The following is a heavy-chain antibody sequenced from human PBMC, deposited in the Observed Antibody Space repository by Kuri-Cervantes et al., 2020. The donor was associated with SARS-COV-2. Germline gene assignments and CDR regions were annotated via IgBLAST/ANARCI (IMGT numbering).Heavy chain of an antibody. Sequence: GSLRLSCTVSNGSIGDYYWSWIRQPPGKGLEWIGDSYYSGSTNYNPSLKSRVTISVDTSKNQFSLKLSSVTAADTAVYYCARGGLGATIFGVVIQTLYYFDYWGQGTLVTVSS. D-gene: IGHD3-3*01. V-gene: IGHV4-59*08. CDR2: SYYSGST. CDR1: NGSIGDYY. J-gene: IGHJ4*02. CDR3: ARGGLGATIFGVVIQTLYYFDY.